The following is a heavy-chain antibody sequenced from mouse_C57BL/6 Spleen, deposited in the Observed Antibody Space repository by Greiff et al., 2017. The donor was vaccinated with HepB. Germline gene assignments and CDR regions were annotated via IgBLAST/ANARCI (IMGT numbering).Heavy chain of an antibody. Sequence: EVKLQQSGPELVKPGASVKISCKASGYTFTDYYMNWVKQSHGKSLEWIGDINPNNGGTSYNQKFKGKATLTVDKSSSTAYMELRSLTSEDSAVYYCARDGSYAMDYWGQGTSVTVSS. CDR2: INPNNGGT. V-gene: IGHV1-26*01. CDR3: ARDGSYAMDY. J-gene: IGHJ4*01. D-gene: IGHD2-3*01. CDR1: GYTFTDYY.